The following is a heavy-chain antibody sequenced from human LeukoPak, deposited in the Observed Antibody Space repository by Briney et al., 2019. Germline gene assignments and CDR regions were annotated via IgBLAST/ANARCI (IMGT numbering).Heavy chain of an antibody. CDR1: GFTFSNYA. V-gene: IGHV3-23*01. D-gene: IGHD1-1*01. CDR3: TKDRNWRDFDY. J-gene: IGHJ4*02. CDR2: ISGSGATT. Sequence: GGPLRLSCAASGFTFSNYAISWVRQAPGKGLEWVSAISGSGATTYYADSVKGRFSISRDNSRNTPYLQMNSLRAEDTAIYYCTKDRNWRDFDYWGQGTLVTVSS.